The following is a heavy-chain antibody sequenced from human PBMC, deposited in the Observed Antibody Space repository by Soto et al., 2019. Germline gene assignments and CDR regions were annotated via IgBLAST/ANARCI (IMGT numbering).Heavy chain of an antibody. J-gene: IGHJ4*02. CDR3: TSRPSGMTYHAVFDF. Sequence: GGSLRLSCAASGLTFSCHWMTWVRQTPWEGLQWVAAIKPDGSETFYVDSVKGRFTISRDNARNSLFLQMDSLRAEDTAVYYCTSRPSGMTYHAVFDFWGQGTLVTVSS. CDR1: GLTFSCHW. V-gene: IGHV3-7*03. D-gene: IGHD2-21*02. CDR2: IKPDGSET.